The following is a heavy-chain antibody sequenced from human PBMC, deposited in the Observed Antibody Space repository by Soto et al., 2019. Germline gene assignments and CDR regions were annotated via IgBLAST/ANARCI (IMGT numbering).Heavy chain of an antibody. Sequence: SETLSLTCTVSGGSISSYYWSWIRQPPGKGLEWIGYIYYSGSSNYNPSLKSRVTISVDTSKNQFSLKLSSVTAADTAVYYCARHGVITMLVGGGLLSAFDIWGQGTMVTVSS. CDR2: IYYSGSS. V-gene: IGHV4-59*08. CDR1: GGSISSYY. CDR3: ARHGVITMLVGGGLLSAFDI. J-gene: IGHJ3*02. D-gene: IGHD3-22*01.